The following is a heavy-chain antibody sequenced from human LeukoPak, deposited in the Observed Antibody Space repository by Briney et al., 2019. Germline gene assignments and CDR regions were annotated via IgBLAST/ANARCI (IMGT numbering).Heavy chain of an antibody. Sequence: PSETLSLTCAVYGGSFTGYYWSWIRQPPGKGLEWIGEINHSGSTNYNPSLKSRVTISVDKSKNQFSLKLSSVTAADTAVYYCARDGGSSWSLFGYWGQGTLVTVSS. V-gene: IGHV4-34*01. D-gene: IGHD6-13*01. CDR1: GGSFTGYY. CDR3: ARDGGSSWSLFGY. J-gene: IGHJ4*02. CDR2: INHSGST.